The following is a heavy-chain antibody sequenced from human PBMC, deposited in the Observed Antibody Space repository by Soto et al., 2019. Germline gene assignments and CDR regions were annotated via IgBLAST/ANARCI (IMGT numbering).Heavy chain of an antibody. CDR3: ATVGAITMVRGVIYYYGMDV. Sequence: GASVKVSCKVSGYTLTELSMHWVRQAPGKGLEWMGGFDPEDGETIYAQKFQGRVTMTEDTSTDTAYMELSSLRSEDAAVYYCATVGAITMVRGVIYYYGMDVWGQGTTVTVSS. V-gene: IGHV1-24*01. CDR2: FDPEDGET. D-gene: IGHD3-10*01. J-gene: IGHJ6*02. CDR1: GYTLTELS.